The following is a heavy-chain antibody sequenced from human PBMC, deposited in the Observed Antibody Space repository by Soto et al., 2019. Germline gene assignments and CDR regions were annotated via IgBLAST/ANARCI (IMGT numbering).Heavy chain of an antibody. CDR1: RFTFDDYA. J-gene: IGHJ6*04. Sequence: EVQLVESGGGLVQPGRSLRLSCAASRFTFDDYAMHWVRQAPGKGLEWVSGISWNSGSIGYADSVKGRFTISRDNAKNSLYLQMNSLRAEDTALYYCAKDTNFWSGYTYGMDVWGKGTTVTVSS. D-gene: IGHD3-3*01. CDR2: ISWNSGSI. V-gene: IGHV3-9*01. CDR3: AKDTNFWSGYTYGMDV.